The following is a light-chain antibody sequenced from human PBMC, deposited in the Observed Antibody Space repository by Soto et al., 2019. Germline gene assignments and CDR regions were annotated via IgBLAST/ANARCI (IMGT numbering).Light chain of an antibody. Sequence: IVLTQSPATLSLSPGERATPSCRASQSVSSYLAWYQQKPGQAPRLLIYDASNRATGIPARFSGSGSGTDFNLTISSLEPEDFAVYYCQQRSNWPTFGGGTRWRS. J-gene: IGKJ4*01. CDR2: DAS. V-gene: IGKV3-11*01. CDR1: QSVSSY. CDR3: QQRSNWPT.